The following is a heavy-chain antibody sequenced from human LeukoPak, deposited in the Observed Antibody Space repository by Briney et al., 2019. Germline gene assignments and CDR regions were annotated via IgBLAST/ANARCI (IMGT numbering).Heavy chain of an antibody. CDR1: GFTFSRHW. D-gene: IGHD3-22*01. V-gene: IGHV3-74*01. CDR3: ARAQDYDSSGYVDAFDM. J-gene: IGHJ3*02. CDR2: IKNDGSST. Sequence: GGSLRLSCAASGFTFSRHWMHWVRQTPGKGLVRVSSIKNDGSSTTYADSVKGRFTISRDNTKNTLYLEMNSLRVEDTAVYYCARAQDYDSSGYVDAFDMWGQGTMVTVSS.